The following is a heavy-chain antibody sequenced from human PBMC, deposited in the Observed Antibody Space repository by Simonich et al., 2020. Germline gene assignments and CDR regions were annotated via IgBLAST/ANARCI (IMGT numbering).Heavy chain of an antibody. CDR1: GGSFSGYY. Sequence: QVQLQQWCAGLLKPSETLSLTCAVYGGSFSGYYWSWIRQPPGKGLEWIGEINHSESTNYNPSLKSRVTISVDTSKNQFSRKLSSVTAADTAVYYCARGLRVAAAGTAFQHWGQGTLVTVSS. J-gene: IGHJ1*01. V-gene: IGHV4-34*01. CDR3: ARGLRVAAAGTAFQH. CDR2: INHSEST. D-gene: IGHD6-13*01.